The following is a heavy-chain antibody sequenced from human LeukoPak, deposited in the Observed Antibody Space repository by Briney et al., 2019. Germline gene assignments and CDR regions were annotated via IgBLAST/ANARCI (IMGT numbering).Heavy chain of an antibody. CDR2: IIPIFGIA. D-gene: IGHD3-22*01. V-gene: IGHV1-69*04. CDR1: GGTFSSYA. J-gene: IGHJ3*02. CDR3: ARKYYDSGAYTPDAFDI. Sequence: SVKVSCKASGGTFSSYAISWVRQAPGQGLEWMGRIIPIFGIANYAQKFQGRVTITAGKSTSTAYMELSSLRSEDTAVYYCARKYYDSGAYTPDAFDIWGQGTMVTVSS.